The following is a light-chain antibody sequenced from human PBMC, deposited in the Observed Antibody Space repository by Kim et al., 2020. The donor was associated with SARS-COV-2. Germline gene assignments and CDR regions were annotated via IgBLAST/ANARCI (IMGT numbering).Light chain of an antibody. CDR1: QGINNY. J-gene: IGKJ2*01. V-gene: IGKV1-16*02. CDR3: QQYNGYPYT. CDR2: GAS. Sequence: SESVGDRIAITCRASQGINNYLAWFQQRPGRAPRSLIYGASNLQSGVPSKFSGSGFGTDFTLTITNLQPEDFATYYCQQYNGYPYTFGQGTKLEI.